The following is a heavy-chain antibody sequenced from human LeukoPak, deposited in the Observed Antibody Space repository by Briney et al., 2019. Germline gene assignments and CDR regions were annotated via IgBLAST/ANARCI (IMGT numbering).Heavy chain of an antibody. V-gene: IGHV3-33*05. J-gene: IGHJ4*02. CDR3: ASGSLGHYYDSSGYGY. D-gene: IGHD3-22*01. Sequence: GRSLRLSCAASGFSLSSYGMNWVRQAPGKGLGWVGGIKFDGIQEFYADSVKGRFTVSKDTSKNTLHLQMDSLRAEDTAVYYCASGSLGHYYDSSGYGYWGQGTLVTVSS. CDR1: GFSLSSYG. CDR2: IKFDGIQE.